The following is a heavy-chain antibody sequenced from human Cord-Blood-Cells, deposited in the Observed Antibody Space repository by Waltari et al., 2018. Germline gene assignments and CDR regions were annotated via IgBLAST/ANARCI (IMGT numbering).Heavy chain of an antibody. CDR3: ARDSGDYVWGSYRYFDY. Sequence: EVQLVESGGGLVKPGGSLRLSCAASGFTFSSYSMKWARQATGKGLEWVSSISSSSSYIYYADSVKGRFTISRDNAKNSLYLQMNSLRAEDTAVYYCARDSGDYVWGSYRYFDYWGQGTLVTVSS. J-gene: IGHJ4*02. CDR1: GFTFSSYS. D-gene: IGHD3-16*02. V-gene: IGHV3-21*01. CDR2: ISSSSSYI.